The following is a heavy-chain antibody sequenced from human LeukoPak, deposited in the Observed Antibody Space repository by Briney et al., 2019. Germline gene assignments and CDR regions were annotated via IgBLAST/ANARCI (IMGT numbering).Heavy chain of an antibody. V-gene: IGHV3-21*01. CDR2: ISSSSSYI. CDR3: ARAASVRGVIIIDY. J-gene: IGHJ4*02. CDR1: GFTFSSYS. Sequence: GGSLRLSCTASGFTFSSYSMSWVRQAPGKGLEWVSSISSSSSYIYYADSVKGRFTISRDNAKNSLYLQMNSLRAEDTAVYYCARAASVRGVIIIDYWGQGTLVTVSS. D-gene: IGHD3-10*01.